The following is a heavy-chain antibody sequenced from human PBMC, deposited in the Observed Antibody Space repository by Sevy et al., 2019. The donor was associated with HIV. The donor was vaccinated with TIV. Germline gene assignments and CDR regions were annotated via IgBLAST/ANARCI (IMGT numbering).Heavy chain of an antibody. V-gene: IGHV3-23*01. J-gene: IGHJ4*02. D-gene: IGHD2-15*01. CDR3: ARGGAIYCSGGSCYDFDY. CDR1: GFTFSSLA. Sequence: GGSLRLSCAASGFTFSSLAMSWVRQAPGKGLEWVSAIRGRGDTTYYTDSVKGRFTISRDNSKNSLYLQMNSLRAEDTAVYYCARGGAIYCSGGSCYDFDYWGQGTLVTVSS. CDR2: IRGRGDTT.